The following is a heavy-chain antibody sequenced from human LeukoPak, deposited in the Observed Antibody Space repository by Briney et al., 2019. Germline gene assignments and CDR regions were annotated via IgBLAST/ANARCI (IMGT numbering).Heavy chain of an antibody. V-gene: IGHV4-59*01. Sequence: PSETLSLTCTVSGGSISSYYWSWIRQPPGKGLEWIGYIYYSGSTNYNPYLKSRVTISVDTSKNQFSLKLSSVTAADTAVYYCARGTSDYDFWSGYYTPYYFDYWGQGTLVTVSS. CDR1: GGSISSYY. J-gene: IGHJ4*02. CDR3: ARGTSDYDFWSGYYTPYYFDY. D-gene: IGHD3-3*01. CDR2: IYYSGST.